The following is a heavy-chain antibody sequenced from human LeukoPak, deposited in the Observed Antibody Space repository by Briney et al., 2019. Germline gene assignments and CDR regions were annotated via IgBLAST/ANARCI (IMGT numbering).Heavy chain of an antibody. V-gene: IGHV4-30-4*01. D-gene: IGHD3-10*01. CDR2: IYYSGST. CDR1: GGSISSGDYY. J-gene: IGHJ4*02. CDR3: ARVVGFGEFSLDY. Sequence: SQTLSLTCTVSGGSISSGDYYWSWIRQPPGKGLEWIGYIYYSGSTYYNPSLKSRVTISVDTSKTQFSLKLSSVTAADTAVCYCARVVGFGEFSLDYWGQGTLVTVSS.